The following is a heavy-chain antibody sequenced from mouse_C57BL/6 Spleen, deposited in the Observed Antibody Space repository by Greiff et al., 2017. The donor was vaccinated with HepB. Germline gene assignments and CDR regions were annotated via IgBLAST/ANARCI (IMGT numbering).Heavy chain of an antibody. D-gene: IGHD1-1*01. CDR3: ARPSYGSSYWYFDV. CDR2: IDPSDSYT. J-gene: IGHJ1*03. CDR1: GYTFTSYW. V-gene: IGHV1-69*01. Sequence: VQLQQSGAELVMPGASVKLSCKASGYTFTSYWMHWVKQRPGQGLEWIGEIDPSDSYTNYNQKFKGKSTLTVDKSSRPAYMQLSSLTSEDSAVYYCARPSYGSSYWYFDVWGTGTTVTVSS.